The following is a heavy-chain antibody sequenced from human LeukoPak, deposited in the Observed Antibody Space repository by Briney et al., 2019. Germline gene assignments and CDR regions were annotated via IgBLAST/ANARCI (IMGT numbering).Heavy chain of an antibody. V-gene: IGHV1-2*02. CDR1: GYTFTGYY. J-gene: IGHJ5*02. D-gene: IGHD3-10*01. Sequence: ASVKVSCKASGYTFTGYYMHWVRQAPGQGLEWMGWINPNSGGTNYARKFQGRVTMTRDTSISTAYMELSRLRSDDTAVYYCARAGQYGSGSYYKTNWFDPWGQGTLVTVSS. CDR2: INPNSGGT. CDR3: ARAGQYGSGSYYKTNWFDP.